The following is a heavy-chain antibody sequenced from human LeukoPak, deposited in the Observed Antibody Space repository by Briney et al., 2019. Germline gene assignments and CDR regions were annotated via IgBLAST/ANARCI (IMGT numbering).Heavy chain of an antibody. CDR3: ARAIVVVPAAIKYYYYYYGMDV. J-gene: IGHJ6*02. D-gene: IGHD2-2*02. CDR2: INHSGST. Sequence: SETLSLTCAVYGGSFSGYYWSWIRQPPGKGLEWIGEINHSGSTNYNPSLKSRVTISVDTSKNQFSLKLSSVTAADTAVYYCARAIVVVPAAIKYYYYYYGMDVWGQGTTVTVSS. CDR1: GGSFSGYY. V-gene: IGHV4-34*01.